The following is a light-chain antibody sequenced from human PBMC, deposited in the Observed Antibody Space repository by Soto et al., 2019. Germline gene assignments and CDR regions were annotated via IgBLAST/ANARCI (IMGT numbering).Light chain of an antibody. J-gene: IGLJ1*01. V-gene: IGLV2-14*01. CDR3: CSYTRSGTLI. Sequence: SVLTHPASVSGSPGQSITISCVGTSGDIGDYNYVSWYQQHPGKVPKVIIYDVSNRPSGVSYRFSGTKSGNTASLTVSGLQAEDEADYYCCSYTRSGTLIFGTGTKVTVL. CDR1: SGDIGDYNY. CDR2: DVS.